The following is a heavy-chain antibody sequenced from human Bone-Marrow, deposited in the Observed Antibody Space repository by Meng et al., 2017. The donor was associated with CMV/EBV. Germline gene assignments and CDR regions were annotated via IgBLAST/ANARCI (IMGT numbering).Heavy chain of an antibody. CDR3: GKAKYGLLSFGELEV. CDR2: ISWNSGSI. V-gene: IGHV3-9*03. J-gene: IGHJ6*02. Sequence: SLKISCAASGFTFDDYAMHWVRQAPGKGLEWVSGISWNSGSIGYADSVKGRFTISRDNAKNSLYLQMNRLRAEDMALDYCGKAKYGLLSFGELEVWGQGTTVTVSS. CDR1: GFTFDDYA. D-gene: IGHD3-10*01.